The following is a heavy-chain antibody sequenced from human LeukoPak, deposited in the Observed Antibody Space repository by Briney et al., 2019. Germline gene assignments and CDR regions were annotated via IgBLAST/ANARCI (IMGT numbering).Heavy chain of an antibody. Sequence: GGSLRLSCAASGFTFIDYDMHWVRQVIGKDLEWVSAIGIRGDTHYSGSVKGRFTISRENAESSLYLQMNSLRAEDTAVYYCARGGIQVSGIDEFDYWGQGTLVTVSS. V-gene: IGHV3-13*01. CDR3: ARGGIQVSGIDEFDY. CDR2: IGIRGDT. D-gene: IGHD6-19*01. J-gene: IGHJ4*02. CDR1: GFTFIDYD.